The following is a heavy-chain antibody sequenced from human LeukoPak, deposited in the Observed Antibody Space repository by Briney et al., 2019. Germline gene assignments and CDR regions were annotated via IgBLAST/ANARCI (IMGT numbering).Heavy chain of an antibody. CDR2: ISSSGSTI. Sequence: GGSLRLSCAASGFTFSDYYMSWIRPAPGKGLEWVSYISSSGSTIYYADSVKGRFTISRDNAKNSLYLQMNSLRAEDTAVYYCARDKSIAVAGTIDAFDIWGQGTMVTVPS. CDR1: GFTFSDYY. J-gene: IGHJ3*02. V-gene: IGHV3-11*01. CDR3: ARDKSIAVAGTIDAFDI. D-gene: IGHD6-19*01.